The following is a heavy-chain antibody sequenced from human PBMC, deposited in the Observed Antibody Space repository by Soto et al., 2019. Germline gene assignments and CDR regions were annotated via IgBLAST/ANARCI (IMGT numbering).Heavy chain of an antibody. Sequence: EVQLLESGGGLVQPGGSLRLSCAASGFTFSSFAMNWVRQAPGKGLEWVSAISGSGAITYYADSVKGRFTFSRDNSKNALYLQMNNLRAVDTAVYYCAKHGGTYYAFDIWGQGTMVTVSS. V-gene: IGHV3-23*01. D-gene: IGHD1-26*01. CDR1: GFTFSSFA. J-gene: IGHJ3*02. CDR3: AKHGGTYYAFDI. CDR2: ISGSGAIT.